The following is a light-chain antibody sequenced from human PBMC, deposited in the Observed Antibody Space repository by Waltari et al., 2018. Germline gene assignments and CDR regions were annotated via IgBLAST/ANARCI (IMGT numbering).Light chain of an antibody. V-gene: IGKV1-12*01. CDR3: QQSGTFPPT. J-gene: IGKJ1*01. Sequence: RLTQSSSSVSASVGDRVTITCRASQDIRTWLAWYQQKPGKAPRLLIYHASGLQSGVPSRFSGSGSGTDFTLTISSLQPEDFATYSCQQSGTFPPTFGPGTKVEI. CDR2: HAS. CDR1: QDIRTW.